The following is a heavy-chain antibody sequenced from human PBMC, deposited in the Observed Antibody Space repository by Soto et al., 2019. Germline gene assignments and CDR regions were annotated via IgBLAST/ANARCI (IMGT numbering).Heavy chain of an antibody. Sequence: SETLSLSCAVSGYSIISGYFWGCFLPSAGKGLEWIGSIHPGGSPLYNPALKGRGAISIDTSKNQLSLNLSSVTAADTAIYYCARGWTEVATAYWGQGTLVTVS. D-gene: IGHD2-21*02. CDR3: ARGWTEVATAY. CDR1: GYSIISGYF. V-gene: IGHV4-38-2*01. CDR2: IHPGGSP. J-gene: IGHJ4*02.